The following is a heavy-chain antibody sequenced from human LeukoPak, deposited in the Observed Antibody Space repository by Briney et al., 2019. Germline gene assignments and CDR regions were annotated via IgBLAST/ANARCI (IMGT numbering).Heavy chain of an antibody. D-gene: IGHD4-17*01. Sequence: PSETLSLTCTVSGGSISSYYWSWIRQPPGKGLEWVGYIYYSGSTNYNPSLKRRVTISVDTSKNQFSLKLSSVTAADAAVYYCARGIYGDYDAFDIWGQGTMVTVSS. CDR3: ARGIYGDYDAFDI. CDR2: IYYSGST. J-gene: IGHJ3*02. V-gene: IGHV4-59*01. CDR1: GGSISSYY.